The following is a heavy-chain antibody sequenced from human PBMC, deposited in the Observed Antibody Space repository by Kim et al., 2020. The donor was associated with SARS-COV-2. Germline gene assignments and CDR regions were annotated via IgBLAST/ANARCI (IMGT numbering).Heavy chain of an antibody. CDR1: GFTVDDYA. J-gene: IGHJ4*02. V-gene: IGHV3-9*01. CDR2: ISWNSGSI. D-gene: IGHD2-21*02. Sequence: GGSLRLSCAASGFTVDDYAMHWVRQAPGKGLEWVSGISWNSGSIGYADSVKGRFTISRDNAKNSLYLQMNSLRAEDTALYYCAKDMCGGDCYDFDYWGQGTLLTVSS. CDR3: AKDMCGGDCYDFDY.